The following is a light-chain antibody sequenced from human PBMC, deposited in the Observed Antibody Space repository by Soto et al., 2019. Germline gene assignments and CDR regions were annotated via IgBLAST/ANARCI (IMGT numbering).Light chain of an antibody. CDR2: NNN. CDR1: SSNIGSNA. CDR3: AAWDDSLNGFFV. J-gene: IGLJ1*01. Sequence: QSVLTQPPSASGTPGQRVTISCSGSSSNIGSNAVTWYQHLPGAAPKLLITNNNHRPLGVPDRFSGSKSGTSASLTISGLHSEDDGDYYCAAWDDSLNGFFVFGTGTKITVL. V-gene: IGLV1-44*01.